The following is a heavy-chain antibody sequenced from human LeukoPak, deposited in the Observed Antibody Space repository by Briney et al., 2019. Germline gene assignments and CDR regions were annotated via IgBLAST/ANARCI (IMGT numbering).Heavy chain of an antibody. Sequence: GGSLRLSCAASGFTFSSYGMSWVRRAPGKGLEWVSAISGSGGSTYYADSVTGRFSISRDNSKNTLYVQMNSLRAEDTAVYYCAKRGLPDYWGQGTLVTVSS. CDR2: ISGSGGST. CDR3: AKRGLPDY. CDR1: GFTFSSYG. D-gene: IGHD3-10*01. V-gene: IGHV3-23*01. J-gene: IGHJ4*02.